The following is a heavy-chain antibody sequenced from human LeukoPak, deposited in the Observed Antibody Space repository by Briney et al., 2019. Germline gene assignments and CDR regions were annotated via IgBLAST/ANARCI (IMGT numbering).Heavy chain of an antibody. Sequence: ASVKVSCKASGYTFTSYDINWVRQATGQGLEWMGWMNPNSGNTGYAQKFQGRVTITRNTSISTAYMELSSLRSEDTAVYYCARKAIAARYYYYMDVWGKGTTVTVSS. J-gene: IGHJ6*03. V-gene: IGHV1-8*03. CDR2: MNPNSGNT. CDR3: ARKAIAARYYYYMDV. D-gene: IGHD6-6*01. CDR1: GYTFTSYD.